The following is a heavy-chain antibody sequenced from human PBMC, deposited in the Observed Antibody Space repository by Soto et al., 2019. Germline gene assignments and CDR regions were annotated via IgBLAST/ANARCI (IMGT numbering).Heavy chain of an antibody. CDR2: IYYCGNT. J-gene: IGHJ6*02. CDR1: AGSLGRGHYS. Sequence: ALSLTCPVSAGSLGRGHYSSWIRQHPVKGLAWIGYIYYCGNTYYNPSLTRRVSISLDTSKSQFPLKLASVTAAVPALSYCARYDTVALCFPNSMDVWGQGTTVTVSS. D-gene: IGHD3-22*01. V-gene: IGHV4-31*03. CDR3: ARYDTVALCFPNSMDV.